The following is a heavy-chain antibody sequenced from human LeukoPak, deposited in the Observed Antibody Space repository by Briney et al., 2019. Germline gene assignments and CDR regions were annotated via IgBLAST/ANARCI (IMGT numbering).Heavy chain of an antibody. D-gene: IGHD2-15*01. Sequence: ASVKVSCKASGGTFSSYAISWVRQAPGQGLEWMGGIIPIFGTANYAQKFQGRVTITTDESTGTAYMELSSLRSEDTAVYYCARDLTPVLRAFDIWGQGTMVTVSP. CDR1: GGTFSSYA. CDR3: ARDLTPVLRAFDI. V-gene: IGHV1-69*05. J-gene: IGHJ3*02. CDR2: IIPIFGTA.